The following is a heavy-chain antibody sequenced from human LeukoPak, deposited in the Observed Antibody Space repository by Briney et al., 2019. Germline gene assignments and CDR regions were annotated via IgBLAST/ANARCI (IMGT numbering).Heavy chain of an antibody. CDR2: IIPIFGTA. J-gene: IGHJ4*02. CDR3: ARDRSYSSSWYYFDY. D-gene: IGHD6-13*01. CDR1: GGTFSSYA. V-gene: IGHV1-69*06. Sequence: GASVKVSCKASGGTFSSYAISWVRQAPGQGLEWMGGIIPIFGTANYAQKFQGRVTITADKSTSTAYMELSSLRSEDTAVYYCARDRSYSSSWYYFDYWGQGTLVTVSS.